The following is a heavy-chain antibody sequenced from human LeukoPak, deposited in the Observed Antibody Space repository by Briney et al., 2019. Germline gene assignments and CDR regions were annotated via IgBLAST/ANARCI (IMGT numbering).Heavy chain of an antibody. CDR3: ARSRGPAAIGNYYYYGMDV. V-gene: IGHV1-69*04. Sequence: GASVKVSCKASGGTFSSYAISWVRQAPGQGLEWMGRIIPILGIANYAQKFQGRVTITADKSTSTAYMELSSLRSEDTAVYYCARSRGPAAIGNYYYYGMDVWGQGTTVTVSS. J-gene: IGHJ6*02. D-gene: IGHD2-2*02. CDR2: IIPILGIA. CDR1: GGTFSSYA.